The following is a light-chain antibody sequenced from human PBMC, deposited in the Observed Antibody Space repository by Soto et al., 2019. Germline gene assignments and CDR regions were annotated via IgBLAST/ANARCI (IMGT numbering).Light chain of an antibody. J-gene: IGLJ3*02. CDR3: QSYGDRLGGWV. CDR1: SSNIGAGHA. V-gene: IGLV1-40*01. Sequence: QSVLTQPPSVSGAPGQRVTISCTGSSSNIGAGHALHWYQHLPGAAPKLLMYGNSDRPSGVPDRFSGSKSGTSASLAITGLYPEDGDDYYCQSYGDRLGGWVFGGGTKLTVL. CDR2: GNS.